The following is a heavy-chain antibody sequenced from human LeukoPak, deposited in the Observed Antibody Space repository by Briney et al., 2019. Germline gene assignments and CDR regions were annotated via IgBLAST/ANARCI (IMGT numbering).Heavy chain of an antibody. Sequence: SETLSLTCAVYGGSFSGYYWSWIRQPPGKGLEGIGEINHSGSTNYNPSLKSRVTISVDTSKNQFSLKLSSVTAADTAVYYCARGYRTSMVRGTKPFDPWGQGTLVTVSS. CDR3: ARGYRTSMVRGTKPFDP. CDR1: GGSFSGYY. J-gene: IGHJ5*02. D-gene: IGHD3-10*01. CDR2: INHSGST. V-gene: IGHV4-34*01.